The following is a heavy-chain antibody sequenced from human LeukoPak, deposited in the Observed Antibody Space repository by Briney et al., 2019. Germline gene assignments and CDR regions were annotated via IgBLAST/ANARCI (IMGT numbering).Heavy chain of an antibody. J-gene: IGHJ4*02. D-gene: IGHD3-3*01. V-gene: IGHV3-21*01. CDR3: ARDTTIFGVVIDY. CDR2: ISSSSSYI. CDR1: GFTFSSYS. Sequence: GGSLRLSCAAFGFTFSSYSMNWVRQAPGKGLEWVSSISSSSSYIYYADSVKGRFTISRDNAKNSLYLQMNSLRAEDTAVYYCARDTTIFGVVIDYWGQGTLVTVSS.